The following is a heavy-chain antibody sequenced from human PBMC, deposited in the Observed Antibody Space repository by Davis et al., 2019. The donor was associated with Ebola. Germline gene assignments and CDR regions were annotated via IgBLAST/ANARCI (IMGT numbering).Heavy chain of an antibody. V-gene: IGHV3-7*03. Sequence: GESLKISCAASGFTFSSFWMSWVRQAPGKGLEWVANIKQDGSEQYYMDSVKGRFTISRDNAKNSLYLQMNSLRAEDTAVYYCAILTEGYWGQGTLVTVSS. CDR3: AILTEGY. CDR1: GFTFSSFW. CDR2: IKQDGSEQ. D-gene: IGHD2-15*01. J-gene: IGHJ4*02.